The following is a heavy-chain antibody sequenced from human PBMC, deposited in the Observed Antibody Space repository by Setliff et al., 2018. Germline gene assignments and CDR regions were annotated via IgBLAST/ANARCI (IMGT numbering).Heavy chain of an antibody. CDR3: ARHGLQFLEWLSAFDY. CDR2: IYYSGKT. CDR1: GASVSNVNYY. D-gene: IGHD3-3*01. J-gene: IGHJ4*02. V-gene: IGHV4-39*01. Sequence: PSETLSLTCSVSGASVSNVNYYWGWIRQPPGKGLEWVASIYYSGKTYSNPSFKSRVTISVDTSKNQFSLKLTSVTAADTAVYYCARHGLQFLEWLSAFDYWGQGTLVTVSS.